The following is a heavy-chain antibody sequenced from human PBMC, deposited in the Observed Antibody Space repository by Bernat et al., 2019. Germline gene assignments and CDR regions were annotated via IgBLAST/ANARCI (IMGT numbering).Heavy chain of an antibody. D-gene: IGHD3-22*01. J-gene: IGHJ4*02. CDR3: ARVRSGYLYYFDY. Sequence: EVQLVESGGGLVQPGGSLRLSCAASGFTVSSNYMSWVRQAPGKGLEWVSVIYSGGSTYYADSVKGRFTISRDNSENTLYLQMNSLRAEDTAVYYCARVRSGYLYYFDYWGQGTLVTVSS. CDR2: IYSGGST. CDR1: GFTVSSNY. V-gene: IGHV3-66*01.